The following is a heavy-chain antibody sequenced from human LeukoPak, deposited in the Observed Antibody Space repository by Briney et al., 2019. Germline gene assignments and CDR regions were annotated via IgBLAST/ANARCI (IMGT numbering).Heavy chain of an antibody. Sequence: SETLSLTCTVSGGSISSYYWSWIRQPPGKGLEWIGYIYYSGSTNYNPSLKSRVTISVDTSKNQFSLKLSSVTAADTATYYCARAGGGAFDPWGQGTLVTVSS. D-gene: IGHD3-16*01. CDR2: IYYSGST. V-gene: IGHV4-59*01. CDR3: ARAGGGAFDP. CDR1: GGSISSYY. J-gene: IGHJ5*02.